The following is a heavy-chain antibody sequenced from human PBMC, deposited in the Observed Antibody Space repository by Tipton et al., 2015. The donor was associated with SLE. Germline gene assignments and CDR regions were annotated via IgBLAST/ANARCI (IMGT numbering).Heavy chain of an antibody. Sequence: TLSLTCTVSASSISPKGFSVTYIRLRPEKRWGWIGYSHYLGSTNYNPSLKSRVTISVDTSKNQFSLKLSSVTAADTAVYYCARHPAAAARRGALDIWGQGIRVTPSP. D-gene: IGHD6-13*01. CDR1: ASSISPKGFS. J-gene: IGHJ3*02. CDR3: ARHPAAAARRGALDI. V-gene: IGHV4-61*08. CDR2: SHYLGST.